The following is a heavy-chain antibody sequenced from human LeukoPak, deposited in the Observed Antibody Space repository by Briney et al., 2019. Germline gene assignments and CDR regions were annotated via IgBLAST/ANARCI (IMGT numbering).Heavy chain of an antibody. CDR3: ARPRNYGDYAQSFDY. CDR1: GFTFGSYS. Sequence: GGSLRLSCAASGFTFGSYSMSWVRQAPGKGLEWVSYISTSSSTIYYADSMKGRFTISRDNAKNSLYLQMSSLRAEDTAVYYCARPRNYGDYAQSFDYWGQGTLVTVSS. V-gene: IGHV3-48*04. CDR2: ISTSSSTI. J-gene: IGHJ4*02. D-gene: IGHD4-17*01.